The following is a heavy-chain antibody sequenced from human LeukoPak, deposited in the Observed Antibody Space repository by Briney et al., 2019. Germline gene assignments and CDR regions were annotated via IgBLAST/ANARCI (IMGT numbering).Heavy chain of an antibody. V-gene: IGHV4-39*07. D-gene: IGHD6-13*01. CDR1: GGSISSSSYY. J-gene: IGHJ6*03. CDR2: IYYSGST. CDR3: ARESRRIAAAGPSYYMDV. Sequence: PSETLSLTCTVSGGSISSSSYYWGWIRQPRGKGLEWIVSIYYSGSTYYNPSLKSRVTISVDTSKNQFSLMVNSVTAADTAVYYCARESRRIAAAGPSYYMDVWGRGTTVTVSS.